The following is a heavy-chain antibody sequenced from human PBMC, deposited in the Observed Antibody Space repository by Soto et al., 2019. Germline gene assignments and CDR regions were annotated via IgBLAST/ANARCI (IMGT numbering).Heavy chain of an antibody. J-gene: IGHJ4*02. CDR1: GFTFSDHY. V-gene: IGHV3-11*01. Sequence: GGSLRLSCAASGFTFSDHYMSWLRQAPGKGLEWVSYISSSGSTIYYADSVKGRFTISRDNAKNSLYLQMNSLRAEDTAVYYCASPYAIYFHSWGQGAVLTVSS. CDR3: ASPYAIYFHS. D-gene: IGHD2-8*01. CDR2: ISSSGSTI.